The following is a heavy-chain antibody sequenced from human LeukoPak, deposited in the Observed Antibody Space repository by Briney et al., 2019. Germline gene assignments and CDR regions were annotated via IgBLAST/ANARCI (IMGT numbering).Heavy chain of an antibody. J-gene: IGHJ4*02. D-gene: IGHD5-18*01. CDR1: GFTVSSNY. CDR2: IYSGGST. Sequence: GGSLRLSCAASGFTVSSNYMSWVRQASGKGLEWVSVIYSGGSTYYADSVKGRFTISRDNSKNTLYLQINSLRAEDTAVYYCARDLGYSYGYYFDYWGQGTLVTVSS. V-gene: IGHV3-53*01. CDR3: ARDLGYSYGYYFDY.